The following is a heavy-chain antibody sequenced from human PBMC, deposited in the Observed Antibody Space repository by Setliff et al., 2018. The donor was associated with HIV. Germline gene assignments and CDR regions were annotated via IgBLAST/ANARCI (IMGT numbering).Heavy chain of an antibody. V-gene: IGHV4-4*09. CDR3: ARGLSFYDPGGFDY. CDR1: GGSISSYY. CDR2: IYTSGST. Sequence: ASETLSLTCTVSGGSISSYYWSWIRQPPGKGLEWIGYIYTSGSTNYNPSLKSRVTISVDTSKNQFPLKLSSVTAADTAVYYCARGLSFYDPGGFDYWGQGTLVTVSS. D-gene: IGHD3-22*01. J-gene: IGHJ4*02.